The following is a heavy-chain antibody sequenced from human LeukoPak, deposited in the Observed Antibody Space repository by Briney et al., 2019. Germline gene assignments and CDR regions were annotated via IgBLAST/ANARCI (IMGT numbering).Heavy chain of an antibody. CDR2: SGIGANT. Sequence: GGSLRLSCAASGFTVSSNYMSWVRQAPGKGLEWVSGISGIGANTYYADSVKGRFTISRDNSKNTLYLQMNSLRAEDTAVYYCAKALRDTGYSSGWYYFDYWGQGTLVTVSS. CDR3: AKALRDTGYSSGWYYFDY. D-gene: IGHD6-19*01. CDR1: GFTVSSNY. V-gene: IGHV3-53*05. J-gene: IGHJ4*02.